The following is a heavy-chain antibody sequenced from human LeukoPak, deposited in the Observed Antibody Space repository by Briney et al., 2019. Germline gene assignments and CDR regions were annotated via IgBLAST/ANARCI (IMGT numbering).Heavy chain of an antibody. J-gene: IGHJ4*02. V-gene: IGHV3-7*01. Sequence: PGGSLRLSCAASGFTFSSYWMSWVRQAPGKGLEWVANINQDGSERNYVDSVKGRFTISRDNAKNSQYLQMNSLRVEDTAVYYCGQDYWGQGTLVAVSP. CDR1: GFTFSSYW. CDR3: GQDY. CDR2: INQDGSER.